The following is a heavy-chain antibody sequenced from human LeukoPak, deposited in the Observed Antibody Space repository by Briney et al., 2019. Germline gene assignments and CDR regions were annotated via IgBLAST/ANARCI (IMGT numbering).Heavy chain of an antibody. CDR2: ISGSGGST. CDR1: GLTFSNYN. CDR3: AKRYSSSWALDY. Sequence: GSLRLSCAASGLTFSNYNMNWVRQAPGKGLEWVSAISGSGGSTYYADSVKGRFTISRDNSKNTLYLQMNSLRAEDTAVYYCAKRYSSSWALDYWGQGTLVTVSS. J-gene: IGHJ4*02. D-gene: IGHD6-13*01. V-gene: IGHV3-23*01.